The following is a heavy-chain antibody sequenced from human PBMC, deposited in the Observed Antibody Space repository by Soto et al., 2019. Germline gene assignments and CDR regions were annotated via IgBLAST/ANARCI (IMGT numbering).Heavy chain of an antibody. CDR1: GYTFTSYG. Sequence: QVQLVQSGAEVKKPGASVKVSCKASGYTFTSYGISWVRQAPGQGLEWMGWISAYNGNTNYAQKLQGRVTMTTDTSTSTAYMELRSLRSDDTAVYYCAKDLRPTYYYDSSGYYYPDYWGQGTLVTVSS. CDR3: AKDLRPTYYYDSSGYYYPDY. D-gene: IGHD3-22*01. CDR2: ISAYNGNT. V-gene: IGHV1-18*01. J-gene: IGHJ4*02.